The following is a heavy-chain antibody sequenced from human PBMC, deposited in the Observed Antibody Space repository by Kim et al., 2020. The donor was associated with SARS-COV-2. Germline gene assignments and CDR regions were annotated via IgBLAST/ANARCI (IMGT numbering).Heavy chain of an antibody. CDR2: NSGGT. V-gene: IGHV1-2*02. Sequence: NSGGTNYAQKSQGRVTMTRDTSISTAYMELRRLRSDDTAVYYCARGLYGIWGQGTMVTVSS. J-gene: IGHJ3*02. CDR3: ARGLYGI. D-gene: IGHD2-8*01.